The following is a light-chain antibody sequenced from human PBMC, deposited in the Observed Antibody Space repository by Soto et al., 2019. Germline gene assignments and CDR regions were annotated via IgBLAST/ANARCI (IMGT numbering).Light chain of an antibody. J-gene: IGKJ5*01. Sequence: EIVLTQSPATLSLSPGERATLSCWASQSVSSYLAWYQHKPGQAPRLLIYDASNRATGIPARFSGSGSGTDFTLTISSLEPEDFAIYYCQQRSKWPITFGQGTRLENK. CDR3: QQRSKWPIT. V-gene: IGKV3-11*01. CDR2: DAS. CDR1: QSVSSY.